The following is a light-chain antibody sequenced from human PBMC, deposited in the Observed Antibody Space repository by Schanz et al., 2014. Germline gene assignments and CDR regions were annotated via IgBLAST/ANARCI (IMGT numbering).Light chain of an antibody. CDR3: SSHASNNPRVV. Sequence: QSALTQPASVSGSPGQSITISCTGTSSDVGGYNYVSWHQQHPGKAPKLMIYDVSSRPSGVSDRFSGSKAGNTASLTISGRQAEEEADYYCSSHASNNPRVVFGGGTKLTVL. J-gene: IGLJ2*01. CDR1: SSDVGGYNY. V-gene: IGLV2-14*03. CDR2: DVS.